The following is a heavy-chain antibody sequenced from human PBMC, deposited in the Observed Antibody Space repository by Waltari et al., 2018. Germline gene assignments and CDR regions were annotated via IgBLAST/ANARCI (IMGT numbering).Heavy chain of an antibody. CDR1: GSSLSSGYY. CDR3: ARVSGWFYVFDP. D-gene: IGHD6-19*01. J-gene: IGHJ5*02. V-gene: IGHV4-38-2*01. Sequence: QVQLQESGPGLVTPSETLSLTCAVSGSSLSSGYYWGWIRQPPGKGLEWIGSIYHSGNTYYNVSLTSRVTISVDTSKNQFSLKLSSVTAADTAVYYCARVSGWFYVFDPWGQGTLVTVSS. CDR2: IYHSGNT.